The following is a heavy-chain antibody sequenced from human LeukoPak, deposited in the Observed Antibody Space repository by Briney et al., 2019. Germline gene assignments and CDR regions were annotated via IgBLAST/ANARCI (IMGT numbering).Heavy chain of an antibody. CDR2: IYYSGST. CDR1: GGSISSYC. V-gene: IGHV4-59*01. D-gene: IGHD3-22*01. CDR3: ARELTYYYDSSGPGNWFDP. J-gene: IGHJ5*02. Sequence: SETLSLTCTVSGGSISSYCWSWIRQPPGKGLEWIGYIYYSGSTNYNPSLKSRVTISVDTSKNQFSLKLSSVTAADTAVYYCARELTYYYDSSGPGNWFDPWGQGTLVTVSS.